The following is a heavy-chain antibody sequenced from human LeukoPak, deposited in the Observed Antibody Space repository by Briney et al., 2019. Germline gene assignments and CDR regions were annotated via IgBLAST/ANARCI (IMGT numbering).Heavy chain of an antibody. CDR1: GGSISSSSYS. CDR3: ARLYYDSSGYYYFDY. Sequence: SETLSLTCTVSGGSISSSSYSWGWIRQPPGKGLEWIGSIYYSGSTYYNPSLKSRVTISVDTSKNQFSLKLSSVTAADTAVYYCARLYYDSSGYYYFDYWGQGTLVTVSS. V-gene: IGHV4-39*01. D-gene: IGHD3-22*01. CDR2: IYYSGST. J-gene: IGHJ4*02.